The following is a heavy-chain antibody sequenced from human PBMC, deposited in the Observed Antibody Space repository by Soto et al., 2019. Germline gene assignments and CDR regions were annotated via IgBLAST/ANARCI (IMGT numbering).Heavy chain of an antibody. Sequence: QVQLQESGPGLVKPSQTLSLTCTVSGGSTSSDNYWSWIRQPPGKGLEWIGHIYYRGNTDYNPSLKSRLAISIDTSKNQFSLKLSSVTAADTAVYFCAREGGESSDGLYYFDSWGQGSLVTVSS. CDR2: IYYRGNT. CDR3: AREGGESSDGLYYFDS. D-gene: IGHD3-16*01. J-gene: IGHJ4*02. V-gene: IGHV4-30-4*01. CDR1: GGSTSSDNY.